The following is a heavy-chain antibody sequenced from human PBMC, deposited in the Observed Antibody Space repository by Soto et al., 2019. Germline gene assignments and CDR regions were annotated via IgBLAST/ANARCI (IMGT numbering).Heavy chain of an antibody. V-gene: IGHV1-69*13. J-gene: IGHJ4*02. CDR1: GGTFSRYA. D-gene: IGHD3-16*01. Sequence: SVKVSCKASGGTFSRYAITWVRQAPGQGPEWMGGIVPIFGTSNSAQKFQGRVTITADESTSTAYMDLTSLRSEDTAVYYCATGGDYDDVWGTFRYYFDNWGPGTLVTVSS. CDR2: IVPIFGTS. CDR3: ATGGDYDDVWGTFRYYFDN.